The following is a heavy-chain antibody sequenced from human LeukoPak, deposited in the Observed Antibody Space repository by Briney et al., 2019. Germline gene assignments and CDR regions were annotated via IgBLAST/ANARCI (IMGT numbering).Heavy chain of an antibody. Sequence: GGSLRLSCAASGFTFSSYEMNWVRQAPGKGLEWVSYISSSGSTIYYADSVKGRFTISRDNAKNSLYLQMNSLRAEDTAVYYCARKLNYYDSSGYCYYFDYWGQGTLVTVSS. CDR3: ARKLNYYDSSGYCYYFDY. CDR1: GFTFSSYE. V-gene: IGHV3-48*03. CDR2: ISSSGSTI. J-gene: IGHJ4*02. D-gene: IGHD3-22*01.